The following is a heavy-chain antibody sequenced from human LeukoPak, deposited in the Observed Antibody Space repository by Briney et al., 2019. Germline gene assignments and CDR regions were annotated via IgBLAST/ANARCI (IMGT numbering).Heavy chain of an antibody. CDR2: ISGSGGST. J-gene: IGHJ4*02. D-gene: IGHD6-13*01. V-gene: IGHV3-23*01. Sequence: PGGSLRLSCAASGFTFSSYWMSWVRQAPGKGLEWVSAISGSGGSTYYADSVKGRFTISRDNSKNTLYLQMNSLRAEDTAVYYCAKGVGYSSSWYYFDYWGQGTLVTVSS. CDR1: GFTFSSYW. CDR3: AKGVGYSSSWYYFDY.